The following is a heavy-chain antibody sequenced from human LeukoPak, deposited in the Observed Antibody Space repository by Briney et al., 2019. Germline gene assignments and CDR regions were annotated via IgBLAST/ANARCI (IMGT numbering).Heavy chain of an antibody. CDR1: GYTFTSYA. D-gene: IGHD3-22*01. V-gene: IGHV7-4-1*02. J-gene: IGHJ3*02. CDR2: INTNTGNP. CDR3: ARDLNPYYDSSGYYYVHAFDI. Sequence: ASVKVSCKASGYTFTSYAMNWVRQAPGQGLEWMGWINTNTGNPTYAQGFIGRFVFSLDTSVSTAYLQISSLKAEDTAVYYCARDLNPYYDSSGYYYVHAFDIWGQGTMVTVSS.